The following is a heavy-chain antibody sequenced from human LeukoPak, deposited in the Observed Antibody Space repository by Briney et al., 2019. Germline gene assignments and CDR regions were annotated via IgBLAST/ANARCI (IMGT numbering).Heavy chain of an antibody. CDR1: GFTFSSYS. CDR2: IYSGGST. J-gene: IGHJ4*02. CDR3: AGGSEGHDY. V-gene: IGHV3-53*01. D-gene: IGHD3-16*01. Sequence: GGSLRLSCAASGFTFSSYSMNWVRQAPGKGLEWVSVIYSGGSTYYADSVKGRFTISRDNSKNTLYLQMNSLRAEDTAVYYCAGGSEGHDYWGQGTLVTVSS.